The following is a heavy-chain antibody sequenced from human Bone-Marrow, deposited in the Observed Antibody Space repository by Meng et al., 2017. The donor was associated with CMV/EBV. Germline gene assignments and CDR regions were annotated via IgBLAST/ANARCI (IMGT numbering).Heavy chain of an antibody. V-gene: IGHV3-30*02. CDR2: IRHDGSGK. CDR3: ARAIVGALGMDV. D-gene: IGHD1-26*01. J-gene: IGHJ6*02. CDR1: GFTFDYYG. Sequence: GGSLRLSCAASGFTFDYYGMHWVRQTPGTGLEWVAFIRHDGSGKYYGDSVKGRFIISRDNSKNSLYLQMNSLRAGDTAVYYCARAIVGALGMDVWGQGTTVTVSS.